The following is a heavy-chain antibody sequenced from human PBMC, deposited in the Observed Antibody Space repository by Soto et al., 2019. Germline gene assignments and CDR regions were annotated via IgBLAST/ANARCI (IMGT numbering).Heavy chain of an antibody. CDR3: ARGWFGELFFDY. Sequence: NPSETLSLTCAVSGGSISSGGYSWSWIRQPPGKGLEWIGYIYHSGSTYYNPSLKSRVTISVDRSKNQFSLKLSSVTAADTAVYYCARGWFGELFFDYWGQGTLVTVSS. CDR1: GGSISSGGYS. CDR2: IYHSGST. V-gene: IGHV4-30-2*01. D-gene: IGHD3-10*01. J-gene: IGHJ4*02.